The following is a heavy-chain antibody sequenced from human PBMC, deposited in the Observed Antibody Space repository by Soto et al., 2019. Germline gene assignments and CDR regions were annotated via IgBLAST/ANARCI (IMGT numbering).Heavy chain of an antibody. V-gene: IGHV4-39*01. D-gene: IGHD6-25*01. CDR3: ARRVAAGNWFHP. Sequence: SETLSLTCTVSGDSISSSSYYWVWIRQPPGKGLEWIGYIYYSGSTYYNPSLKSRVTISVDTSKNQFSLKLSSVTAADTAAYYCARRVAAGNWFHPWGQGTLVTVSS. CDR1: GDSISSSSYY. J-gene: IGHJ5*02. CDR2: IYYSGST.